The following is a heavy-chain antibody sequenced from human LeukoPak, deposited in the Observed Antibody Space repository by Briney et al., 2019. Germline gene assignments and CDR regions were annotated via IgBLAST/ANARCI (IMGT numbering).Heavy chain of an antibody. CDR1: GYTFTSYD. CDR3: ARGWYTNYFERAFDI. Sequence: ASVKVSRKASGYTFTSYDINWVRQATGQGLEWMGWMNPNSGNTGYAQKFQGRVTITRNTSISTAYMELSSLRSEDTAVYYCARGWYTNYFERAFDIWGQGTMVTVSS. V-gene: IGHV1-8*03. J-gene: IGHJ3*02. CDR2: MNPNSGNT. D-gene: IGHD1-7*01.